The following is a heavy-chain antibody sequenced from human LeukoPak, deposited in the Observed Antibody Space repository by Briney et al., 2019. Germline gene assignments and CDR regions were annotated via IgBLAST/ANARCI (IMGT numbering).Heavy chain of an antibody. Sequence: GGSLRLSCAASGLNFRKSWMTWVRQAPGWGLEWVASIRDDGSENFYVDSVKGRFTISRDNAKNSLYLQMNSLRAEDTAAYYCTNWGDAWGLDFWGQGILVSVSS. D-gene: IGHD7-27*01. CDR2: IRDDGSEN. CDR1: GLNFRKSW. CDR3: TNWGDAWGLDF. J-gene: IGHJ4*02. V-gene: IGHV3-7*01.